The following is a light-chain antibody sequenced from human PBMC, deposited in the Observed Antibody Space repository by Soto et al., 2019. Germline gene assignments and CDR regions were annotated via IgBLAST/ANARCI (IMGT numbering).Light chain of an antibody. CDR1: SSDVGIYNL. V-gene: IGLV2-23*01. CDR2: EGS. CDR3: CSYAGSSTLYV. Sequence: QSALTQPASVSGSPGQSITISCTGTSSDVGIYNLVSWYQQHPGKAPKLMIYEGSKRPSGVSNRFSGSKSGNTASLTISGLQAEDEADYYCCSYAGSSTLYVFGTGTKLTVL. J-gene: IGLJ1*01.